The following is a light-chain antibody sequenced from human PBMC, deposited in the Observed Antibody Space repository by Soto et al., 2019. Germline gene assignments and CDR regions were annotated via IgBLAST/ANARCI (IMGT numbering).Light chain of an antibody. Sequence: QSVLTQPPSASGSPGQSVTISCTGTSSDVGAYNYVSWYQQHPGKAPKLMIYQVTKRHSGVPDRFSDSKSGNTASLTVSGLQAEYEADYYCSSYAGNSFYVFGTGTKLTVL. J-gene: IGLJ1*01. V-gene: IGLV2-8*01. CDR1: SSDVGAYNY. CDR2: QVT. CDR3: SSYAGNSFYV.